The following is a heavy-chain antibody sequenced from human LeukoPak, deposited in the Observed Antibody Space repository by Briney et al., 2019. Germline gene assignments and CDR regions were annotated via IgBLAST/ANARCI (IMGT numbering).Heavy chain of an antibody. CDR3: ARDDSGYDSPFDC. V-gene: IGHV1-18*01. CDR1: GYTFTTYG. D-gene: IGHD5-12*01. Sequence: ASVTVSCKASGYTFTTYGISWVRQAPGQGLEWMGWISAYNGNTNYAQKLQGRVTMTTDTSTSTAYMELRSLRSDDTAVYYCARDDSGYDSPFDCWGQGTLVTVSS. CDR2: ISAYNGNT. J-gene: IGHJ4*02.